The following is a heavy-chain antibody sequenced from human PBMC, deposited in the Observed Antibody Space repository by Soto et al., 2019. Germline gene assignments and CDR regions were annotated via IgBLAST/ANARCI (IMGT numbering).Heavy chain of an antibody. V-gene: IGHV1-24*01. J-gene: IGHJ6*02. CDR1: GYTLTELS. CDR3: AADSSSWYSRRRDGVVDYYYGMDV. Sequence: VASVKVSCKVSGYTLTELSMHWVRQAPGKGHEWMGGFDPEDGETIYAQKFQGRVTMTEDTSTDTAYMELSSLRSEDTAVYYCAADSSSWYSRRRDGVVDYYYGMDVWGQGTTVNSP. CDR2: FDPEDGET. D-gene: IGHD6-13*01.